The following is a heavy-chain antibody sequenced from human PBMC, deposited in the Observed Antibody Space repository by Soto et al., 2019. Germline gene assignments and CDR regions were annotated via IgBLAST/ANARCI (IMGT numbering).Heavy chain of an antibody. Sequence: GSSVKVSCKASGYTFTGYYMHWVRQAPGQGLEWMGWINPNSGGTNYAQKFQGRVTMTRDTSISTAYMELSRLRSDDTAVYYWARDFRSTQFREFPWGQGNLVSV. CDR2: INPNSGGT. CDR1: GYTFTGYY. CDR3: ARDFRSTQFREFP. J-gene: IGHJ5*02. D-gene: IGHD3-10*01. V-gene: IGHV1-2*02.